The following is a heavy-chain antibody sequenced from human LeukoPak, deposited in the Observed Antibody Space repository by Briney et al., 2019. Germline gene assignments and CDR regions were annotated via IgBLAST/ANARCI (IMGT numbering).Heavy chain of an antibody. J-gene: IGHJ4*02. V-gene: IGHV1-69*04. D-gene: IGHD1-26*01. Sequence: ASVKVSCKASGGTFSSYAIRWVRQAPGQGLEWMGRIIPILGIANYAQKFQGRVTITADKSTSTAYMELSSLRSEDTAVYYCAVVGATSGSDYWGQGTLVTVSS. CDR3: AVVGATSGSDY. CDR1: GGTFSSYA. CDR2: IIPILGIA.